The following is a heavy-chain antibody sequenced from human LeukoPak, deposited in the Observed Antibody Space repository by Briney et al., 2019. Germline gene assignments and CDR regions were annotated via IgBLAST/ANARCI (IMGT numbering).Heavy chain of an antibody. D-gene: IGHD3-22*01. J-gene: IGHJ5*02. CDR3: AGENYYDSSGYYFRSNWFDP. CDR1: GYTFTGYY. V-gene: IGHV1-2*02. Sequence: ASVKVSCKASGYTFTGYYMHWVRQAPGQGLEWMGWVNPNSGGTNYAQKFQGRVTMARDTSISTAYMELSRLRSDDTAVYYCAGENYYDSSGYYFRSNWFDPWGQGTLVTVSS. CDR2: VNPNSGGT.